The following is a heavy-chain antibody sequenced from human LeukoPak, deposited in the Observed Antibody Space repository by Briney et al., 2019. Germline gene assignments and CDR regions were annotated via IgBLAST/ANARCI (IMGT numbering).Heavy chain of an antibody. Sequence: PGGSLRLSCAASGFTFSSYAMSWVRQAPGKWLEWVSSITGSGGSTYYADSVEGPFTISRDNSKNTLYLQMNSLRAEDTAVYYCATPPGRLLWFGEYWVDYWGQGNLVTVSS. CDR1: GFTFSSYA. CDR2: ITGSGGST. D-gene: IGHD3-10*01. V-gene: IGHV3-23*01. CDR3: ATPPGRLLWFGEYWVDY. J-gene: IGHJ4*02.